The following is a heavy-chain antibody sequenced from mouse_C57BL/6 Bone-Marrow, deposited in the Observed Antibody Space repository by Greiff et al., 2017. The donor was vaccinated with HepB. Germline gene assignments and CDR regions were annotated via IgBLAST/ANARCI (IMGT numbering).Heavy chain of an antibody. Sequence: QVQLQQSGAELVRPGTSVKVSCKASGYAFTNYLIEWVKQRPGQGLEWIGVINPGSGGTNYNEKFKGKATLTADKSSSTAYMQLSSLTSEDSAVYFCARKSVYYYGSFYAMDYWGQGTSVTVSS. CDR2: INPGSGGT. D-gene: IGHD1-1*01. J-gene: IGHJ4*01. V-gene: IGHV1-54*01. CDR1: GYAFTNYL. CDR3: ARKSVYYYGSFYAMDY.